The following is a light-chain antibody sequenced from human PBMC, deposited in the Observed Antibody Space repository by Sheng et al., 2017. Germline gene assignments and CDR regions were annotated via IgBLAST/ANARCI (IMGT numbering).Light chain of an antibody. J-gene: IGKJ4*01. CDR3: QQYNNWPLT. CDR2: DAS. CDR1: QSISSD. Sequence: EFVLTQSPGTLSLSPGERATLSCRASQSISSDLAWFQQKPGQPPRLLISDASTRAAGVPARFSGSGSGTEFTLTISSLQSEDFAVYYCQQYNNWPLTFGGGTKVEIK. V-gene: IGKV3-15*01.